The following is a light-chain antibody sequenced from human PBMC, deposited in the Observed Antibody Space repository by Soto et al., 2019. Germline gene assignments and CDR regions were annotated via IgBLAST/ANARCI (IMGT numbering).Light chain of an antibody. CDR2: KAS. CDR3: QQYRGYSWT. CDR1: QSVTSW. V-gene: IGKV1-5*03. Sequence: DIQMTQSPSTLSASVGDRVTITCRASQSVTSWLAWYQQKPGKAPNLLIYKASNLEYGVSSRFSGSGYGTEFTLTISSLQPDDFSTYYCQQYRGYSWTFCQGTKVEIK. J-gene: IGKJ1*01.